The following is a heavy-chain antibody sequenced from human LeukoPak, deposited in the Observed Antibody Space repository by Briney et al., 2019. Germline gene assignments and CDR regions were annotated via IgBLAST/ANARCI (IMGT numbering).Heavy chain of an antibody. CDR3: ASGIVVVTATYYYYYGMGV. CDR2: IYYSGST. CDR1: GGSISSGGYY. J-gene: IGHJ6*02. Sequence: PSETLSLTCTVSGGSISSGGYYWSWIRQHPGKGLEWIGYIYYSGSTYYNPSLKSRVTISVDTSKNQFSLKLSSVTAADTAVYYCASGIVVVTATYYYYYGMGVWGQGTTVTVSS. V-gene: IGHV4-31*03. D-gene: IGHD2-21*02.